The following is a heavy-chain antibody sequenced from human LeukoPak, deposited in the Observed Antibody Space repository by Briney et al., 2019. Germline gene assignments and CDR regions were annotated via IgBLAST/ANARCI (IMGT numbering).Heavy chain of an antibody. CDR2: ISGSDGTT. V-gene: IGHV3-23*01. CDR1: GFTFSSYS. Sequence: GGSLRLSCAASGFTFSSYSMSWVRQAPGKGLEWVSVISGSDGTTYHADSVRGRFTISRNNSKNSLYLQMNTLTTEDTAVYYCAKAALDDFWTEIDSWGQGTLVTVSS. CDR3: AKAALDDFWTEIDS. D-gene: IGHD3-3*01. J-gene: IGHJ4*02.